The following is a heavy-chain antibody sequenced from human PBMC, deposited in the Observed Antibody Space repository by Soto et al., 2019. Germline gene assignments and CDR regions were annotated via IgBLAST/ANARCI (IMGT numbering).Heavy chain of an antibody. CDR2: ISAYNGNT. Sequence: ASVKVSCKASGYTFTSYAMHWVRQAPGQGLEWMGWISAYNGNTNYAQKLQGRVTMTTDTSTSTAYMELRSLRSDDTAVYYCARGGIVATNPYYYYYGMDVWGQGTTVTVSS. V-gene: IGHV1-18*01. CDR3: ARGGIVATNPYYYYYGMDV. J-gene: IGHJ6*02. CDR1: GYTFTSYA. D-gene: IGHD5-12*01.